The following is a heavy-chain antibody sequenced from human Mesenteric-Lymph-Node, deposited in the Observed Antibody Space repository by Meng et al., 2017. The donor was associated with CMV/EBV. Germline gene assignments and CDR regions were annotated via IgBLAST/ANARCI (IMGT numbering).Heavy chain of an antibody. CDR1: GDTVNSGGYI. CDR2: VHYSGTA. J-gene: IGHJ6*02. D-gene: IGHD7-27*01. V-gene: IGHV4-61*08. Sequence: GSLRLSCTVSGDTVNSGGYIWSWIRPPPGKGLEWIGYVHYSGTANYNPSLESRVSMSFDTYKNQFSLNLRSMTAADTAVYYGARGLGRTHTGDYGMDVWGQGTTVTVSS. CDR3: ARGLGRTHTGDYGMDV.